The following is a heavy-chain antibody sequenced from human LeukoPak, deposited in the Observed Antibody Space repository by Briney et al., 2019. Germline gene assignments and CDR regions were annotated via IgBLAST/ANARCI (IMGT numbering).Heavy chain of an antibody. Sequence: SETLSLTCTVSGGSISSYYWSWIRQPPGKGLEWIGFIYYSGSTNYKPSLKSRVTISVDTSKNQFSLKLSSVTAADTAVYYCARDRWLNGGEGEYYYYYMDVWGKGTTVTISS. CDR2: IYYSGST. V-gene: IGHV4-59*01. CDR3: ARDRWLNGGEGEYYYYYMDV. CDR1: GGSISSYY. J-gene: IGHJ6*03. D-gene: IGHD3-16*01.